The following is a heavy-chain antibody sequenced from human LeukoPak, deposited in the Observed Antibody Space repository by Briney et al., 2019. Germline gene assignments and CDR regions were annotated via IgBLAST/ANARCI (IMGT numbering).Heavy chain of an antibody. CDR3: ARKVVAATKGYFQH. D-gene: IGHD2-15*01. J-gene: IGHJ1*01. CDR1: GGSISSSSYY. Sequence: PSETLSLTCTVSGGSISSSSYYWGWIRQPPGKGPEWIGSIYYSGSTYYNPSLKSRVTISVDTSKNQFSLKLSSVTAADTAVYYCARKVVAATKGYFQHWGQGTLVTVSS. V-gene: IGHV4-39*01. CDR2: IYYSGST.